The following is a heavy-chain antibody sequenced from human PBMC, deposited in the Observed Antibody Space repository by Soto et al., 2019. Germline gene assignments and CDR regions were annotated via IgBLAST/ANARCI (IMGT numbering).Heavy chain of an antibody. J-gene: IGHJ6*02. D-gene: IGHD1-26*01. Sequence: ASVKVSCKASGYTFTGYYVHWVRQAPGQGLEWVGWINPNSGDTYLAQRFQGRVTMNRDTSIGTAYMELRGLTSDDTAEYYCAKGGAIVAAGTRVYLYNAMDVWGQGTTVTVSS. CDR2: INPNSGDT. CDR3: AKGGAIVAAGTRVYLYNAMDV. V-gene: IGHV1-2*02. CDR1: GYTFTGYY.